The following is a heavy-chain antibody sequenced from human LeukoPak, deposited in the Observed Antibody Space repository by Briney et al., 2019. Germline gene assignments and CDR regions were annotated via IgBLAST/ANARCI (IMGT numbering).Heavy chain of an antibody. CDR3: AKGGAVDGTLKFDY. D-gene: IGHD1-1*01. V-gene: IGHV3-23*01. Sequence: GGSLRLSCTATGFTFNNYAMSWVRQAPGKGLEWVSTVTGGGDTTHYADAVRGRFTITRDNSQNTLYRRMNSLRVEDTAMYFCAKGGAVDGTLKFDYWGQGTLVTVSS. J-gene: IGHJ4*02. CDR1: GFTFNNYA. CDR2: VTGGGDTT.